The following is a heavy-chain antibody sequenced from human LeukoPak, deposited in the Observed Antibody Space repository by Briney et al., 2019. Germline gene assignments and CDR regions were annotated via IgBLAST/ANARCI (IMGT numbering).Heavy chain of an antibody. V-gene: IGHV3-9*01. D-gene: IGHD5-18*01. CDR3: AKDGGAWIQLWLHY. CDR2: ISWNSGSI. Sequence: GGSLRLSCAASGFTFDDYAMHWVRQAPGKGLEWVSGISWNSGSIGYADSVKGRFTISRDNAKNSLYLQMNSLRAEDTAVYYCAKDGGAWIQLWLHYWGQGTLVTVSS. J-gene: IGHJ4*02. CDR1: GFTFDDYA.